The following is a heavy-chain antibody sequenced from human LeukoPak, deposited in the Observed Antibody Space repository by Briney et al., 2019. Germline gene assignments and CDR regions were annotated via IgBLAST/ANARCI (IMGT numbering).Heavy chain of an antibody. Sequence: SETLSLPCAVSDDSIRSSAYYWGWIRQPPGKGLEWIGSIYYSGSTYYNPSLKSRVTISIDTSKNQFSLKLSSVTAADTAVYYCASEPYGSGSFLGAFDIWGQGTMVTVSS. CDR2: IYYSGST. V-gene: IGHV4-39*01. CDR3: ASEPYGSGSFLGAFDI. J-gene: IGHJ3*02. CDR1: DDSIRSSAYY. D-gene: IGHD3-10*01.